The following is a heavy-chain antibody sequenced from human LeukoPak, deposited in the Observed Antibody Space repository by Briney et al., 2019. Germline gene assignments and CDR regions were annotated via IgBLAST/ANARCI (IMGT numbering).Heavy chain of an antibody. D-gene: IGHD1-26*01. CDR2: IWNDGSKK. CDR1: GYSLSNNG. CDR3: AKDKYSGSYGPLDY. J-gene: IGHJ4*02. Sequence: QSGGSLRLSCAASGYSLSNNGMHWVRQAPGKGLEWVAVIWNDGSKKYYADSVKGRFTISSDSSKNTVYLQLNSLRVEDTAGYYCAKDKYSGSYGPLDYWGQGTLVTVSS. V-gene: IGHV3-33*06.